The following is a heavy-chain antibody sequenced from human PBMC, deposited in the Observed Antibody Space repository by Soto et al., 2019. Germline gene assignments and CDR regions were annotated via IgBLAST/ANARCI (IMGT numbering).Heavy chain of an antibody. CDR3: ARANTFGELAYNWFDP. CDR2: INPSGGST. D-gene: IGHD3-10*01. J-gene: IGHJ5*02. V-gene: IGHV1-46*03. Sequence: QVQLVQSGAEVKKPGASVKVSCKASGYTFTSYYMHWVRQAPGQGLEWMGIINPSGGSTSYAQKFQGRVTMTRDTSTNTVYMELSSLRSEDTAVYYCARANTFGELAYNWFDPWGQGTLVTVSS. CDR1: GYTFTSYY.